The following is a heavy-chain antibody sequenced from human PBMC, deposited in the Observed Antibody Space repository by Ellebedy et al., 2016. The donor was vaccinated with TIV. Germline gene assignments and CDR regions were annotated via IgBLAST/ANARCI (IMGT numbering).Heavy chain of an antibody. CDR1: GDSVSGNSAA. J-gene: IGHJ4*02. D-gene: IGHD3-10*01. V-gene: IGHV6-1*01. Sequence: SQTLSLTCXISGDSVSGNSAAWNWIRQSPSRGLEWLGRTYYRSKWYYQYAVSVNSRITISPDTSKNQLSLQLNSVTPEDTAVYYCARDFTTVRGVMNPFDYWGRGTLVTVSS. CDR2: TYYRSKWYY. CDR3: ARDFTTVRGVMNPFDY.